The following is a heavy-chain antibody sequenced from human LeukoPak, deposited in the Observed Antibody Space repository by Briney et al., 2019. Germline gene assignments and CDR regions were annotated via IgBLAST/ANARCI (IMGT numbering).Heavy chain of an antibody. CDR2: INPNNGGT. CDR3: ARGLTGTEGGY. J-gene: IGHJ4*02. D-gene: IGHD4-17*01. Sequence: GASVKVSCKASGYTFTAYYMHWVRQAPGQGLEWMGWINPNNGGTNYAQKFQGRVTMTRDTSISTGNMELSRLTSDDTAVYYCARGLTGTEGGYWGQGTLVTVSS. CDR1: GYTFTAYY. V-gene: IGHV1-2*02.